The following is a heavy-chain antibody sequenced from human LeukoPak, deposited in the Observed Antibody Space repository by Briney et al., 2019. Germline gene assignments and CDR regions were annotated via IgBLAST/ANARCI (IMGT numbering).Heavy chain of an antibody. Sequence: PGGSLRLSCAASGFTFDDYAMHWVRQAPGKGLEWVSSISSRSSYKYYAGSLKGRFTISRESAWNSVSLQMISLRAEDTAVYYCAREGRPAWWYYYYYGMDVWGQGTTVTVSS. CDR2: ISSRSSYK. CDR1: GFTFDDYA. CDR3: AREGRPAWWYYYYYGMDV. D-gene: IGHD2-8*02. V-gene: IGHV3-21*01. J-gene: IGHJ6*02.